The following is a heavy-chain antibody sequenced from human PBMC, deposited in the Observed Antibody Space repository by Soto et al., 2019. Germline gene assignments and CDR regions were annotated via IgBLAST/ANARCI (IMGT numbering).Heavy chain of an antibody. CDR3: ARERGQLRPLWGYYDCYGMDV. CDR2: IYYSGST. V-gene: IGHV4-31*03. D-gene: IGHD5-12*01. J-gene: IGHJ6*02. CDR1: GGSISSGGYY. Sequence: PSETLSLTCTVSGGSISSGGYYWSWIRQHPGKGLEWIGYIYYSGSTYYNPSLKSRVTISVDTSKNQFSLKLRFVTAAGTAVYYCARERGQLRPLWGYYDCYGMDVWGQGTTVTVSS.